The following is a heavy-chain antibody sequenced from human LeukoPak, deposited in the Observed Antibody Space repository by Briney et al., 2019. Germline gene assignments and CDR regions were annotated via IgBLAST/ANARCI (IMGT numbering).Heavy chain of an antibody. Sequence: GGSLRLSCAASGFTFSSYWMHWARQAPGKGLEWVANIKQDGSEEVYVDSVKGRFTISRDNAKNSLFLQMNTLRAEDTAVYYCARDPYSSTWSYGMDVWGQGTTVTVSS. CDR2: IKQDGSEE. J-gene: IGHJ6*02. CDR1: GFTFSSYW. V-gene: IGHV3-7*05. D-gene: IGHD6-6*01. CDR3: ARDPYSSTWSYGMDV.